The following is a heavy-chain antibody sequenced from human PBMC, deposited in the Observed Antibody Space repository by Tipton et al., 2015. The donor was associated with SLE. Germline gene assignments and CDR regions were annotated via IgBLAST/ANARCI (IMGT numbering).Heavy chain of an antibody. D-gene: IGHD2-15*01. Sequence: GSLRLSCAASGFTFSSYGMHWVRQAPGKGLEWVAFIRYDGGNKCYADSVKGRFTISRDNSKNTLYLQMNSLRAEDTAVYYCAKDGMGHCSGGSCYSDYYYGMDVWGQGTTVTVSS. CDR2: IRYDGGNK. J-gene: IGHJ6*02. CDR1: GFTFSSYG. CDR3: AKDGMGHCSGGSCYSDYYYGMDV. V-gene: IGHV3-30*02.